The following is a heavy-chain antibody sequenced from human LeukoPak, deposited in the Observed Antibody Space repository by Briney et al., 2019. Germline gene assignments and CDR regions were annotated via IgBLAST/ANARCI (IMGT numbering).Heavy chain of an antibody. Sequence: ASVKVSCKASGYTFTGYYMHWVRQAPGQGLEWMGWINPNSGGTNYAQKFQGRVTMTRDTSISTAYMELSRLRSDDTAVYYCARYNAAAGSFDYWGQGTLVTVSS. CDR3: ARYNAAAGSFDY. CDR1: GYTFTGYY. D-gene: IGHD6-13*01. J-gene: IGHJ4*02. V-gene: IGHV1-2*02. CDR2: INPNSGGT.